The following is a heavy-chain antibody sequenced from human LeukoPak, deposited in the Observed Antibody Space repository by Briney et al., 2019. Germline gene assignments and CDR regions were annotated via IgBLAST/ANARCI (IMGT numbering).Heavy chain of an antibody. Sequence: KPSETLSLTCAVYGGSFSGYYWSWIRQPPGKGLEWIGEINHSGSTNYNPSLKRRVTISVDASKNQFSLKLSSVTAADTAVYYCARGTLGYSSGWYYFDYWGQGTPVTVSS. CDR1: GGSFSGYY. V-gene: IGHV4-34*01. J-gene: IGHJ4*02. D-gene: IGHD6-19*01. CDR2: INHSGST. CDR3: ARGTLGYSSGWYYFDY.